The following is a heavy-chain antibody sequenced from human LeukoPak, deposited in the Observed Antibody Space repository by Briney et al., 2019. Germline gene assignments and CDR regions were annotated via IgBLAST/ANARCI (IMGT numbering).Heavy chain of an antibody. J-gene: IGHJ4*02. D-gene: IGHD3-22*01. CDR2: INHSGST. Sequence: SETLSLTCAVHGGSFSGYYWSWIRQPPGKGLEWIGEINHSGSTNYNPSLKSRVTISVDTSKNQFSLKLSSVTAADTAVYYCARDSGYDDYWGQGTLVTVSS. CDR3: ARDSGYDDY. V-gene: IGHV4-34*01. CDR1: GGSFSGYY.